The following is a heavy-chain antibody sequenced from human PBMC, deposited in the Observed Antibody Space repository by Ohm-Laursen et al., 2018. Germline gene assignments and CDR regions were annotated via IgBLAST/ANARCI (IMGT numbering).Heavy chain of an antibody. CDR3: ARGRAPGYSSSWSLYDY. V-gene: IGHV3-48*03. D-gene: IGHD6-13*01. CDR1: GFTFSSYE. CDR2: ISSSGSIM. Sequence: SLRLSCAASGFTFSSYEMNWVRQAPGKGLEWVSYISSSGSIMYYADSVKGRFTISRDNAKNSLYLQMNSLRAEDPAVYYCARGRAPGYSSSWSLYDYWGQGTPVTVSS. J-gene: IGHJ4*02.